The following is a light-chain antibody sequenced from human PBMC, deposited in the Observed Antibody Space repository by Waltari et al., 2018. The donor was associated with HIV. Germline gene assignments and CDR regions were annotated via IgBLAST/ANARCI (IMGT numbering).Light chain of an antibody. V-gene: IGKV6-21*01. CDR3: QQSSSLPLT. CDR1: QNIGTS. J-gene: IGKJ4*01. Sequence: EIVLTQSPDFQSVTPRETVTITCGASQNIGTSLHWYLQKTNQSPNLLIKYASQSFSGVPSRFSGSGSGTDFTLTINGLESEDAATYYCQQSSSLPLTFGGGTKVEI. CDR2: YAS.